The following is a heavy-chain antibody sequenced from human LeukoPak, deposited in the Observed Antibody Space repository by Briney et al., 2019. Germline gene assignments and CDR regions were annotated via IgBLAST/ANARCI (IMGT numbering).Heavy chain of an antibody. J-gene: IGHJ6*02. CDR3: ARSVGAGNNYFYYGMDV. V-gene: IGHV3-7*01. D-gene: IGHD1-26*01. CDR2: INQDGSAE. CDR1: GFIFKDFY. Sequence: QSGGSLRLSCEASGFIFKDFYMTWVRQAPGTGLEWVATINQDGSAEYYVDSAKGRFTMSRDNAKNSVFLQMDSLRAEETAVYYCARSVGAGNNYFYYGMDVWGQGTTVTVSS.